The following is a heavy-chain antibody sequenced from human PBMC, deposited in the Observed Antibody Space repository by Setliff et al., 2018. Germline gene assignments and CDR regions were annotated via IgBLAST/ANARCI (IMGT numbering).Heavy chain of an antibody. D-gene: IGHD3-3*02. V-gene: IGHV4-61*02. CDR1: GGSITSGSFY. CDR3: ARHLWGRYMAESSDYFDY. J-gene: IGHJ4*02. CDR2: IHASGSP. Sequence: PSETLSLTCTVSGGSITSGSFYWSWIRQPAGKKLEWIGRIHASGSPDYNPSFKSRVTISRDTSTNQFSLKLGSVTAADTAVYYCARHLWGRYMAESSDYFDYWGQGSLVT.